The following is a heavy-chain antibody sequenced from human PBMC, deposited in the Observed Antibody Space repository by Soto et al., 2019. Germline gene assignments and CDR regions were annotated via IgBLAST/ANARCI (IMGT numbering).Heavy chain of an antibody. CDR3: ARATVTYNWFDP. CDR1: GGSISSYY. V-gene: IGHV4-4*07. Sequence: QVQLQESGPGLVKPSETLSLTCTVSGGSISSYYWSWIRQPAGKGLEWIGRIYTSGSTNYNPSPKSRGTMSGETSKNPFSLKLSSGTAADTAVYYGARATVTYNWFDPWGQGTLGTVSS. D-gene: IGHD4-4*01. J-gene: IGHJ5*02. CDR2: IYTSGST.